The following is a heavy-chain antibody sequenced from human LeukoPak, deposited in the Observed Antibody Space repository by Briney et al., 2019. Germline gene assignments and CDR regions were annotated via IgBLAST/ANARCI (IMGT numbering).Heavy chain of an antibody. CDR3: ARHYYDSSGYRRDYYFDY. CDR2: IYYSGTT. CDR1: GGAVSSRSDY. J-gene: IGHJ4*02. D-gene: IGHD3-22*01. V-gene: IGHV4-39*01. Sequence: SETLSLTCTVSGGAVSSRSDYWGGSRQPPGKGLEYIGSIYYSGTTYYNPSLKSRVSMSVGMSKNQFSLKLSSVTAADTAVYYCARHYYDSSGYRRDYYFDYWGQGTLVTVSS.